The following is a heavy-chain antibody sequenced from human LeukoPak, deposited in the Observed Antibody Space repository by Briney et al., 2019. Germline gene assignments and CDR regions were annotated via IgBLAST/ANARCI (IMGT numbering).Heavy chain of an antibody. CDR1: GGSISSSNS. CDR3: AAIRGTRAY. V-gene: IGHV4-4*02. J-gene: IGHJ4*02. D-gene: IGHD3-10*01. CDR2: IYHSGST. Sequence: SGPLSLTSAVSGGSISSSNSWSWVRQPPLKGLEWIGEIYHSGSTNYNPSLKSRVTISVDKSKNQCSLKLSSVTAADTAVYYGAAIRGTRAYWGQGTLVTVSS.